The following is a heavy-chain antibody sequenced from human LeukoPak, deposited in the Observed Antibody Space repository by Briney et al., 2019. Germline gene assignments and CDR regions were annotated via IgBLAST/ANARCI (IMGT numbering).Heavy chain of an antibody. D-gene: IGHD3-3*01. CDR3: AKDQITVLTTSNWFDP. V-gene: IGHV3-23*01. Sequence: GGSLRLSCAASGFTFSSYAMSWVRQAPGKGLEWVSAISGSGGSTYYADSVKGRFTISRDNSKNTLYLQMNSLRAEDTAVYYCAKDQITVLTTSNWFDPWGQGTLVTVSS. J-gene: IGHJ5*02. CDR2: ISGSGGST. CDR1: GFTFSSYA.